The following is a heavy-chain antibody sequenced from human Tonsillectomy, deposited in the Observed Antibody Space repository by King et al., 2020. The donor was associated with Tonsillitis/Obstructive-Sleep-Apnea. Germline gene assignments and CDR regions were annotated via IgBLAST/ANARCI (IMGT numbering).Heavy chain of an antibody. J-gene: IGHJ6*03. D-gene: IGHD2-2*01. CDR1: GFSFSNYY. V-gene: IGHV3-11*01. CDR3: ARDPYCSSTSCYDYYFYMDG. CDR2: ISDTGSAI. Sequence: VQLVESGGGLVKPGGSLRLSCAASGFSFSNYYMTWIRQAPGKGLEWVSYISDTGSAIKYADSVKGRFTISRDNAKNSLYLQMNSLRAEDTAVYYCARDPYCSSTSCYDYYFYMDGGGKGTTVTVPS.